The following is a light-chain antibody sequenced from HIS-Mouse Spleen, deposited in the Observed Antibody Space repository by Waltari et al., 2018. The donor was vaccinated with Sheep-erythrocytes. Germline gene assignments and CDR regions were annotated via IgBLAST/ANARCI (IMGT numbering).Light chain of an antibody. Sequence: AIRMTQSPSSLSASTGDRVTITCRASQGISSYLAWYQQKPGKAPNLLIYAASTLQSGVPSRFSGSGSETDFTLTISCLQSEDFATYYCQQYYSYPYTFGQGTKLEIK. V-gene: IGKV1-8*01. J-gene: IGKJ2*01. CDR2: AAS. CDR3: QQYYSYPYT. CDR1: QGISSY.